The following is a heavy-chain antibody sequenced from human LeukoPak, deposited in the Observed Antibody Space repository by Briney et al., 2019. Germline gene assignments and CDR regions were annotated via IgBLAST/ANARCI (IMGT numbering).Heavy chain of an antibody. CDR2: LNPNSGGT. CDR1: GYTFTGYY. CDR3: ARDGDYGDPLTFYYYYYYMDV. V-gene: IGHV1-2*02. D-gene: IGHD4-17*01. Sequence: ASVKVSCKASGYTFTGYYMHCVRQAPGQGLEWMGWLNPNSGGTNYAQKFQGRVTMTRDTSISTAYMELSRLRSDDTAVYYCARDGDYGDPLTFYYYYYYMDVWGKGTTVTVSS. J-gene: IGHJ6*03.